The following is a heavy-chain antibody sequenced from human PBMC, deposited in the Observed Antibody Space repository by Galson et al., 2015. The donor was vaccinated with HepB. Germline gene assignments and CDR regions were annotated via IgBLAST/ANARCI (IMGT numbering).Heavy chain of an antibody. Sequence: SVKVSCKASGYTFTSYAMHWVRQAPGQRLEWMGWINAGNGNTKYSQKFQGRVTITRDTSASTAYMELSSLRSEDTAVYYCARDWIHSSSWYGNLNWFDPWGQGTLVTVSS. D-gene: IGHD6-13*01. CDR3: ARDWIHSSSWYGNLNWFDP. J-gene: IGHJ5*02. CDR1: GYTFTSYA. CDR2: INAGNGNT. V-gene: IGHV1-3*01.